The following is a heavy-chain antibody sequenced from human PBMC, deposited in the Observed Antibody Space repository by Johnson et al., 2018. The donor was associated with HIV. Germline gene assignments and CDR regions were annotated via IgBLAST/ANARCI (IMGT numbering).Heavy chain of an antibody. CDR1: GFSFSSYG. V-gene: IGHV3-30*02. CDR2: IQYDGSNK. J-gene: IGHJ3*02. CDR3: AKPPSMGADAFDI. D-gene: IGHD3-16*01. Sequence: QVLLVESGGGVVQPGGSLRFSCAASGFSFSSYGMHWVRQAPGKGLEWVAFIQYDGSNKYYADSVKGRFTISRDNSKNTLYLQMNSLRAEDTAVYYCAKPPSMGADAFDIWGQGTMITVSS.